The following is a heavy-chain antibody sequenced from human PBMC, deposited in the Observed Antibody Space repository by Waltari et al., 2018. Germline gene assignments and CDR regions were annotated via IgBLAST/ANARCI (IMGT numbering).Heavy chain of an antibody. CDR1: GYTFTGYY. D-gene: IGHD2-15*01. CDR3: ARDYCSGGSCYGGGY. Sequence: QVQLVQSGAEVKKPGASVKVSCKASGYTFTGYYMHWVRQAPGQGLEWMGWSNPNSGGTNYAQKFKGRVTMTRDTSISTAYMELSRLRSDDTAVYYCARDYCSGGSCYGGGYWGQGTLVTVSS. J-gene: IGHJ4*02. CDR2: SNPNSGGT. V-gene: IGHV1-2*02.